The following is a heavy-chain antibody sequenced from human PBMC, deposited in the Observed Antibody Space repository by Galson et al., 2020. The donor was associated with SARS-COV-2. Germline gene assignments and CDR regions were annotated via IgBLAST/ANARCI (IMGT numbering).Heavy chain of an antibody. Sequence: GGSLRLSCAASGFTFPTYAMTWVRQAPGKGLEWVSSLTNRGGKTYYADSVKGRFTISRDNSKNTLSLQMSGLRAEDTAVYFCAKYSPVTAGFYFDYWGQGTLVTVSS. CDR3: AKYSPVTAGFYFDY. D-gene: IGHD4-17*01. V-gene: IGHV3-23*01. CDR1: GFTFPTYA. CDR2: LTNRGGKT. J-gene: IGHJ4*02.